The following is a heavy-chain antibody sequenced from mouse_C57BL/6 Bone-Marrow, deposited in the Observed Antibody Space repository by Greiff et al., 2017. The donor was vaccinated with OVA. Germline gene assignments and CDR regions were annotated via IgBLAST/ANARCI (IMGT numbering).Heavy chain of an antibody. J-gene: IGHJ4*01. Sequence: EPGGGLVQPKGSLKLSCAASGFSFNTYAMNWVRQAPGKGLDWVARIRSKSNNYATYYADSVKDRFTISRDDSESMLYLQMNNLKTEDTAMYYCVRHESSYDYEDYYAMDYWGQGTSVTVSS. CDR1: GFSFNTYA. D-gene: IGHD2-4*01. CDR2: IRSKSNNYAT. CDR3: VRHESSYDYEDYYAMDY. V-gene: IGHV10-1*01.